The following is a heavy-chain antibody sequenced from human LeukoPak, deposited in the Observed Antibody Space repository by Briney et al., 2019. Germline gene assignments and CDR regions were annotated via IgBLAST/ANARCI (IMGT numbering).Heavy chain of an antibody. J-gene: IGHJ4*02. V-gene: IGHV1-2*02. CDR1: GYTFTGYY. Sequence: GASVKVSRKASGYTFTGYYMHWVRQAPGQGLEWMGWINPNSGGTNYAQKFQGRVTMTRDTSISTAYMELSRLRSDDTAVYYCARDLTGTTAGSDYWGQGTLVTVSS. CDR3: ARDLTGTTAGSDY. D-gene: IGHD1-7*01. CDR2: INPNSGGT.